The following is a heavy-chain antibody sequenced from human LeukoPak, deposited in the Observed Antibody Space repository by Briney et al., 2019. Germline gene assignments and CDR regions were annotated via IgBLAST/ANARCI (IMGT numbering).Heavy chain of an antibody. CDR2: INHSGST. J-gene: IGHJ3*02. CDR1: GGSFSGYY. CDR3: ARERLVSEKRAFDI. Sequence: SETLSLTCAVYGGSFSGYYWSWLRQPPGKGLEWIGEINHSGSTNYNPSLKSRVTISVDTSKNQLSLKLNSVTAADTAVYYCARERLVSEKRAFDIWGQGTMVIVSS. V-gene: IGHV4-34*01. D-gene: IGHD2-2*01.